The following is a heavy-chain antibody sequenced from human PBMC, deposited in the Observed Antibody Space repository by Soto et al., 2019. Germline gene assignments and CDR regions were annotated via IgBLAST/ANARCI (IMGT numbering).Heavy chain of an antibody. CDR2: INAGYGNT. J-gene: IGHJ6*02. D-gene: IGHD5-12*01. CDR1: GYTFSSYA. CDR3: AKAGYSGYDWAYSYGMDV. V-gene: IGHV1-3*01. Sequence: VASVKVSCKASGYTFSSYAMHWVRQAPGQRLEWMGWINAGYGNTKSSQKFQDRVTISRDTSASTAYMELTSLRSEDTAVYYCAKAGYSGYDWAYSYGMDVWGQGTPVTVS.